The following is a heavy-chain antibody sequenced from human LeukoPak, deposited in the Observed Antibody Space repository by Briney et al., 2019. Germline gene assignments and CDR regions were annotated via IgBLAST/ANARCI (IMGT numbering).Heavy chain of an antibody. V-gene: IGHV3-74*01. J-gene: IGHJ4*02. CDR3: ARGRPHGNDY. CDR2: IASDGSST. D-gene: IGHD4-23*01. CDR1: GFTFSTNA. Sequence: HPGGSLRLSCLTSGFTFSTNAMSWVRQAPGKGLVWVSRIASDGSSTTYADSVKGRFSISRDNAKNTLYLQMNSLRVEDTAVYYCARGRPHGNDYWGQGTLVTVSS.